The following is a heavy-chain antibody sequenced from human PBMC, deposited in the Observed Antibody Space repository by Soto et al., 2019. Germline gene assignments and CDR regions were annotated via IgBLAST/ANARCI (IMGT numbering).Heavy chain of an antibody. V-gene: IGHV4-39*01. CDR3: ARLVVAGTRSVY. CDR1: GGSISSTSYY. CDR2: VYYSGNT. J-gene: IGHJ4*02. Sequence: QLQLQGSGTGLVKPSETLSLTCTVSGGSISSTSYYWGWIRQPAGKRLEWIGSVYYSGNTYYNPSLKSRVTISIDTSKNQFSLRLNSVTAADTALYYCARLVVAGTRSVYWGQGILVTVSS. D-gene: IGHD6-19*01.